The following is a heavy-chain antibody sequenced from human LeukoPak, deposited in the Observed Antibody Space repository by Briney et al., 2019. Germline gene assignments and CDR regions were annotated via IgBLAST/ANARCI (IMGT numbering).Heavy chain of an antibody. V-gene: IGHV1-8*01. D-gene: IGHD2-15*01. Sequence: ASVKVSCKASGYTFTSYDINWVRQATGQGLEWMGWMNPNSGNTGYAQKFQGRVTMTRNTSISTAYMELSSLRSEDTAVYYCARGPRVWRARYSIDYYYYYMDVWGKGTTVTVSS. J-gene: IGHJ6*03. CDR3: ARGPRVWRARYSIDYYYYYMDV. CDR1: GYTFTSYD. CDR2: MNPNSGNT.